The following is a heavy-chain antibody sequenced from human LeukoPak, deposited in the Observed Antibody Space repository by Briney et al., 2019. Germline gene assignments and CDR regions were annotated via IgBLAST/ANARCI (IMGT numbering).Heavy chain of an antibody. D-gene: IGHD3-10*01. V-gene: IGHV4-59*01. Sequence: SETLSLTCTVSGGSIRSYYWSWIRQPPGKGLEWIGYIYYSGSTNYNPSLKSRVSLSLDTSKNEFSLNLSSVTAADTAVYYCARDYYGSGKGWFDPWGQGTLVTVSS. CDR2: IYYSGST. CDR3: ARDYYGSGKGWFDP. CDR1: GGSIRSYY. J-gene: IGHJ5*02.